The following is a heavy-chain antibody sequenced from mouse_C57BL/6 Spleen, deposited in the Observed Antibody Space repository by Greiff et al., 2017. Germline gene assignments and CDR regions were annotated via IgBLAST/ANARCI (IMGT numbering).Heavy chain of an antibody. D-gene: IGHD5-1*01. J-gene: IGHJ3*01. V-gene: IGHV1-82*01. CDR1: GYAFSSSW. Sequence: QVQLLQSGPELVKPGASVKISCKASGYAFSSSWMNWVKQRPGKGLEWIGRIYPGDGDTNYNGTFKGKDTLTADKSSSTAYMQLSSLASEDSAVYVCEGSEEYGGLAYWGQGTLGTVSA. CDR3: EGSEEYGGLAY. CDR2: IYPGDGDT.